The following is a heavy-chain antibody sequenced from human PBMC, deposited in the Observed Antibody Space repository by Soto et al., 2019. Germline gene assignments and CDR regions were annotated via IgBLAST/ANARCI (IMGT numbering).Heavy chain of an antibody. CDR2: IHYAGST. D-gene: IGHD1-1*01. J-gene: IGHJ5*02. CDR1: GGSMSRYY. V-gene: IGHV4-59*01. CDR3: ARDLTISSTDGPLDP. Sequence: SETLSLTCTVSGGSMSRYYWTWIRQPPGKGLEWIGNIHYAGSTNYNPSLKSRVTILLGTSTSQFSLKVSSVTAADTAVYYCARDLTISSTDGPLDPWGHGTLVTVSS.